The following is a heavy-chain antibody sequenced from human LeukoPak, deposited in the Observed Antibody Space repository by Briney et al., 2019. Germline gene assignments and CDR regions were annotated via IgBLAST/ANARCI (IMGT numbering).Heavy chain of an antibody. Sequence: SETLSLTCTVSGGSISNRYWSWIRQPPGKELEWVGFIYYTGSTSYHPSLKSRVTMSVDTSKNQFSLKLSSVTAADTAVYYCARHDSSDNLGDYWGQGTLVTVSS. J-gene: IGHJ4*02. CDR2: IYYTGST. V-gene: IGHV4-59*08. CDR1: GGSISNRY. D-gene: IGHD3-16*01. CDR3: ARHDSSDNLGDY.